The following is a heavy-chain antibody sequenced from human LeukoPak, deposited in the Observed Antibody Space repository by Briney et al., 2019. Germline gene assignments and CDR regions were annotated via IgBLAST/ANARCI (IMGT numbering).Heavy chain of an antibody. CDR2: IYYSGSI. V-gene: IGHV4-31*03. J-gene: IGHJ4*02. CDR3: ARAPTGGLFDY. Sequence: PSQTLSLTCTVSGGSISSGGYYWNWIRQHPGKGLEWIGYIYYSGSISYSPSLQSRVTISGDTSKNQFSLKLSSVTAADTAVYYCARAPTGGLFDYWGQGTLVTVS. D-gene: IGHD7-27*01. CDR1: GGSISSGGYY.